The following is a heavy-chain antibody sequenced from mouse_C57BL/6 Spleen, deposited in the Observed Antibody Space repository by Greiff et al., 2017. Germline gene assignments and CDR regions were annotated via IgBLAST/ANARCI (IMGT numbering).Heavy chain of an antibody. CDR2: INPNYGTT. D-gene: IGHD1-1*01. Sequence: VQLKESGPELVKPGASVKISCKASGYSFTDYNMNWVKQSNGKSLEWIGVINPNYGTTSYNQKFKGKATLTVDQSSSTAYMQLNSLTSEDSAVYYCARSKFITTVVATPYYAMDYWGQGTSVTVSS. CDR1: GYSFTDYN. CDR3: ARSKFITTVVATPYYAMDY. J-gene: IGHJ4*01. V-gene: IGHV1-39*01.